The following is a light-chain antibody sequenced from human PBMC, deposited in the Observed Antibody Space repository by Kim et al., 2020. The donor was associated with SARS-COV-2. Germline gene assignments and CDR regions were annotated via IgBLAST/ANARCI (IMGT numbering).Light chain of an antibody. CDR3: QQRSNSPLT. V-gene: IGKV3-11*01. CDR2: DAS. J-gene: IGKJ4*01. Sequence: EIVLTQSPATLSLSPGERATLSCRASQSVSSYLAWYQQKPGQAPRLLIFDASNRATGIPARFSGSGSGTDFTLTISSLEPEDFAAYYCQQRSNSPLTFGGGTKVDIK. CDR1: QSVSSY.